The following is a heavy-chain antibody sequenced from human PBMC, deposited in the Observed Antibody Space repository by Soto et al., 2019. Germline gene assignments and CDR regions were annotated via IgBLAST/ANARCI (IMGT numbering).Heavy chain of an antibody. Sequence: EVQLLESGGGLVQPGGSLRLSCAASGFTFSSYAMSWVRQAPGKGLEWVSAISGSGGSTYYADSVKGRFTISRDNSKNTLYRQMNSLRAEDTAVYYCAKDPADSSGWFHFDYWGQGTLVTVSS. V-gene: IGHV3-23*01. D-gene: IGHD6-19*01. CDR3: AKDPADSSGWFHFDY. J-gene: IGHJ4*02. CDR2: ISGSGGST. CDR1: GFTFSSYA.